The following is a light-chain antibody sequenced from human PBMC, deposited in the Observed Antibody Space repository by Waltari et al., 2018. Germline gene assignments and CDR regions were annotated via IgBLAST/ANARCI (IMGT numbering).Light chain of an antibody. Sequence: DIVMTQSPDSLAVSLGERATINCQSSQSVLYSSNNKNYLAWYQQKPGQPPKLLFYWASTRESGVPDRFSGSGSGTDFTLTIGSLQAEDVAVYYCQQYYSTLYTFGQGTKLEIK. V-gene: IGKV4-1*01. CDR2: WAS. CDR1: QSVLYSSNNKNY. J-gene: IGKJ2*01. CDR3: QQYYSTLYT.